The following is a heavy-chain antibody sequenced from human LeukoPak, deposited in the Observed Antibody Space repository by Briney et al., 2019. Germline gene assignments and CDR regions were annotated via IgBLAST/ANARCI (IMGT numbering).Heavy chain of an antibody. CDR3: ARGAGAGRSAWFDP. CDR2: INPTGGST. Sequence: GASVKVSCKASGYTFTIYYMHWVRQAPGQGVEWMGIINPTGGSTTYTQRFQGRVTMTRDTSTRTVYMELSSLRSEDTAVYNCARGAGAGRSAWFDPWGQGTLVTVSS. V-gene: IGHV1-46*01. J-gene: IGHJ5*02. CDR1: GYTFTIYY. D-gene: IGHD3-3*01.